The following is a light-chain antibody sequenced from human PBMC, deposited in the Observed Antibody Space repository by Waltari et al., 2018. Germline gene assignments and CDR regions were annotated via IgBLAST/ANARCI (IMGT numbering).Light chain of an antibody. CDR2: KAS. V-gene: IGKV1-5*03. CDR3: QQGNAFPIT. J-gene: IGKJ4*01. CDR1: QRISSW. Sequence: DIQMTQSPSTLSASVGDRVTITCRASQRISSWLAWYQQKAGKAPKFLIYKASSLETGVPSRFSGSGSGTEFTLTISSLQPDDFATYYCQQGNAFPITFGGGTKVEIK.